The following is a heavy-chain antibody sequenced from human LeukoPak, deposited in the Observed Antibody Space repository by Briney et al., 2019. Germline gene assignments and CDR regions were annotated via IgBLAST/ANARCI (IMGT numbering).Heavy chain of an antibody. D-gene: IGHD3-16*02. J-gene: IGHJ5*02. CDR1: GGSISSYY. CDR2: IYTSGST. CDR3: ARGLYYDYVWGSYRYYWFDP. Sequence: KPSETLSLTCTVSGGSISSYYWSWIRQPAGKGLEWIGRIYTSGSTNYNPSLKSRVTMSVDTSKNQFSLKLSSVTAADTAVYYCARGLYYDYVWGSYRYYWFDPWGQGTLVTVSP. V-gene: IGHV4-4*07.